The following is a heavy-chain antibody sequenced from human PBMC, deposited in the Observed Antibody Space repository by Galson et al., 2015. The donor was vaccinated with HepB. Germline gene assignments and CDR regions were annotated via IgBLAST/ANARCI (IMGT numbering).Heavy chain of an antibody. CDR3: AREPVAAEGSDYGMDV. Sequence: LRLSCAASGFTFSSYAMHWVRQAPGKGLEWVAVISYDGSNKYYADSVKGRFTISRDNSKNTLYLQMNSLRAEDTAVYYCAREPVAAEGSDYGMDVWGQGTTVTVSS. CDR2: ISYDGSNK. V-gene: IGHV3-30*04. CDR1: GFTFSSYA. D-gene: IGHD2-15*01. J-gene: IGHJ6*02.